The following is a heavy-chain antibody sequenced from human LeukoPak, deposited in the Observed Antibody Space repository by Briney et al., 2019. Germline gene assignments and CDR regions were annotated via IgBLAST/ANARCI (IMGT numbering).Heavy chain of an antibody. CDR1: GITFSSYA. CDR3: ARGPYVDIVATIS. Sequence: GGSLRLSCAASGITFSSYAMSWVRQAPGKGLEWVSGISGRGGSTYYADSVKGRFTISRDNSKNTLYLQMNSLRAEDTAVYYCARGPYVDIVATISWGQGTLVTVSS. CDR2: ISGRGGST. V-gene: IGHV3-23*01. D-gene: IGHD5-12*01. J-gene: IGHJ4*02.